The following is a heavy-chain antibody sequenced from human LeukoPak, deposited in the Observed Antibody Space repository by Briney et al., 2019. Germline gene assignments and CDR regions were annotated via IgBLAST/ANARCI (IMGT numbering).Heavy chain of an antibody. Sequence: GGSLRLSCAASGFTFSSYSMTWVRQAPGKGLEWVSSISSSSGYIYYADSVKGRFTISRDNAENSLYLQMNSLRADDTAVYYCARDLAYCGGDCYRYYYYGMDVWGQGTTVTVSS. D-gene: IGHD2-21*02. V-gene: IGHV3-21*01. J-gene: IGHJ6*02. CDR1: GFTFSSYS. CDR2: ISSSSGYI. CDR3: ARDLAYCGGDCYRYYYYGMDV.